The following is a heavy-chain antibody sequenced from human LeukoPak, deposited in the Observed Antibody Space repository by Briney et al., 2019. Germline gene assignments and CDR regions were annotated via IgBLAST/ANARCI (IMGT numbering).Heavy chain of an antibody. J-gene: IGHJ4*02. CDR1: GFTFSSYA. D-gene: IGHD6-19*01. CDR2: ISSNGGST. Sequence: EGSLRLSCAASGFTFSSYAMHWVRQAPGKGLEYVSAISSNGGSTYYANSVKGRFTISRDNSKNTLYMQMGSLRAEDMAVYYCSRGEAVAGTEFDYWGRGALVAVSS. CDR3: SRGEAVAGTEFDY. V-gene: IGHV3-64*01.